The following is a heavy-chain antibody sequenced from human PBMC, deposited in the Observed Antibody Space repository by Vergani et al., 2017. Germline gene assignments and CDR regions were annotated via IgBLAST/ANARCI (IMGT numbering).Heavy chain of an antibody. J-gene: IGHJ4*02. CDR3: VIRGVVGATYFDY. CDR2: ISGSGGST. Sequence: EVQLVESGGGLVKPGGSLRLSCAASGFTFSSYAMSWVRQAPGKGLEWVSAISGSGGSTYYADSVKGRFTISRDNSKNTLYLQMNSLRAEDTAVYYCVIRGVVGATYFDYWGQGTLVTVSS. CDR1: GFTFSSYA. V-gene: IGHV3-23*04. D-gene: IGHD1-26*01.